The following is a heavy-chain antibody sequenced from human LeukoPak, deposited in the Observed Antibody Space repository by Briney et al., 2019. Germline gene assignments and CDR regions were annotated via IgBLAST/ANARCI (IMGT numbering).Heavy chain of an antibody. CDR3: ARESSSSWYGGVYYYYYYMDV. V-gene: IGHV3-7*01. D-gene: IGHD6-13*01. CDR1: GFTFSSYW. Sequence: GGSLRLSCAASGFTFSSYWMSWVRQAPGKGLEWVANIKQDGSEKYYVDSVKGRFTISRDNAKNSLYLQMNSLRAEDTAVYYCARESSSSWYGGVYYYYYYMDVWGKGTTVTVSS. J-gene: IGHJ6*03. CDR2: IKQDGSEK.